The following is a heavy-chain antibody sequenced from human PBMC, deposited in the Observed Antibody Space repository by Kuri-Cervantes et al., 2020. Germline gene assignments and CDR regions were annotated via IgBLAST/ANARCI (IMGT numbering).Heavy chain of an antibody. V-gene: IGHV3-74*01. CDR3: VKDYGSGNYPFGDC. CDR1: GFTFSSYW. J-gene: IGHJ4*02. CDR2: INSDGSST. D-gene: IGHD3-10*01. Sequence: GGSLRLSCAASGFTFSSYWMHWVRQAPGKGLVWVSRINSDGSSTSYADSVKGRFTISRDNAKNTLYLQMNSLRAEDTAIYYCVKDYGSGNYPFGDCWGQGTLVTVSS.